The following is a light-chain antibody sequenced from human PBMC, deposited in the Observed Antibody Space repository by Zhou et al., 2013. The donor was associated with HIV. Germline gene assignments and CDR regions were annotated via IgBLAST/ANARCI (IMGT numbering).Light chain of an antibody. CDR2: KAS. Sequence: DIQMTQSPSSLSASVGDRVTITCQANQDISNYLNWYQQKPGKAPKLLIYKASTLESGVPARFSGSRSGTDFTFTITSLQSEDIATYYCQQLNSYPPETFGQGTKVEIK. CDR3: QQLNSYPPET. CDR1: QDISNY. V-gene: IGKV1-33*01. J-gene: IGKJ1*01.